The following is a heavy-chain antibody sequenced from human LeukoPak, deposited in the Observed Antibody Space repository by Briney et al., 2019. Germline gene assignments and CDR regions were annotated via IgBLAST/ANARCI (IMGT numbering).Heavy chain of an antibody. CDR3: ARVFRLYFDY. J-gene: IGHJ4*02. CDR1: GFTVSSNY. V-gene: IGHV3-7*01. Sequence: GGSLRLSCAASGFTVSSNYMSWVRQAPGKGLEWVANIKQDGSEKYYVDSVKGRFTISRDNAKNSLYLQMNSLRAEDTAVYYCARVFRLYFDYWGQGTLVTVSS. D-gene: IGHD3-3*01. CDR2: IKQDGSEK.